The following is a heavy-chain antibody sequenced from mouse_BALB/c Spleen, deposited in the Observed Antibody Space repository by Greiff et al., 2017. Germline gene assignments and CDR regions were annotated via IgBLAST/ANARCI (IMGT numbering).Heavy chain of an antibody. D-gene: IGHD2-10*02. CDR2: IWGDGST. Sequence: QVQLKESGPGLVAPSQSLSITCTVSGFSLTGYGVNWVRQPPGKGLEWLGMIWGDGSTDYNSALKSRLSISKDNSKSQVFLKMNSLQTDDTARYYCASLYGNYEGGAMDYWGQGTSVTVSS. J-gene: IGHJ4*01. CDR3: ASLYGNYEGGAMDY. CDR1: GFSLTGYG. V-gene: IGHV2-6-7*01.